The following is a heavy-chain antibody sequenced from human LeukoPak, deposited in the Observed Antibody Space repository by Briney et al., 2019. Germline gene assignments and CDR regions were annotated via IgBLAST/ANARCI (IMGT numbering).Heavy chain of an antibody. V-gene: IGHV5-51*01. CDR1: GYSFTSCW. Sequence: GESLKISCKGSGYSFTSCWIGWVRQMPGKGLEWMGIIYPGDSDTRYSPSFQGQVTISADKSISTAYLQWSSLKASDTAMYYCARQGGVVRVSIDAFDIWGQGTMVTVSS. D-gene: IGHD3-10*01. CDR2: IYPGDSDT. J-gene: IGHJ3*02. CDR3: ARQGGVVRVSIDAFDI.